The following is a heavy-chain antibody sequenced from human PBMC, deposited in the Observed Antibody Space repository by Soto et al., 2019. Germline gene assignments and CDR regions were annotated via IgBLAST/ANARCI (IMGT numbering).Heavy chain of an antibody. CDR1: GYTFTRYG. CDR3: ASENSGYDIGWFDP. J-gene: IGHJ5*02. V-gene: IGHV1-18*01. CDR2: ISGYDGRT. D-gene: IGHD5-12*01. Sequence: ASVKVSCKTSGYTFTRYGISWVRQAPGQGLEWMGWISGYDGRTNFAQKVQDRVTMTTDTSTSTVYMELSSLRSEDTAVYYCASENSGYDIGWFDPWGQGTLVTVSS.